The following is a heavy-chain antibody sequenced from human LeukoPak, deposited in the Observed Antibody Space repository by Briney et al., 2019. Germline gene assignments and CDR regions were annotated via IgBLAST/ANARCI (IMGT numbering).Heavy chain of an antibody. V-gene: IGHV5-51*01. D-gene: IGHD2-2*01. CDR2: IYPGDSDT. CDR1: GYGFNTYW. J-gene: IGHJ3*02. Sequence: GESLKISCKGSGYGFNTYWIGWVRQMPGKGLEWMGIIYPGDSDTRYSPSFQGQVTISADKSISTAYLQWSSLKASDTAMYYCARYSTSCYAAKCEDAFDIWGQGTMVTVSS. CDR3: ARYSTSCYAAKCEDAFDI.